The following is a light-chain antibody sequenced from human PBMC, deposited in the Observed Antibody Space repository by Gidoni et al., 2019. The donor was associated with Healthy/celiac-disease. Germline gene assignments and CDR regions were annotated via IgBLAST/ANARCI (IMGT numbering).Light chain of an antibody. J-gene: IGKJ4*01. CDR1: QSVSSSY. V-gene: IGKV3-20*01. CDR3: QQYGSSLLT. Sequence: ENVLTQSPGTLSLSPGERATLSCRASQSVSSSYLAWYQQKPGQAPRLLIYGASSRAPGIPDRFSGSGSGTDFTLTISRLEPEDFAVYYCQQYGSSLLTFXGXTKVXIK. CDR2: GAS.